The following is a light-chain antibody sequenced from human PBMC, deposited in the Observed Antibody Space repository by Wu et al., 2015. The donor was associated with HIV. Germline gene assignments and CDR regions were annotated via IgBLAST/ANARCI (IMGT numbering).Light chain of an antibody. Sequence: DIQMTQSPSALSASVGDRVTITCRASQSIGSWLAWYRQKPGKAPKLLISKASNLETGVPSRFIGSGSGTQFTLTINSLQPDDFATYYCQEYLSSSTFGGGTKVEIK. CDR3: QEYLSSST. CDR1: QSIGSW. V-gene: IGKV1-5*03. J-gene: IGKJ4*01. CDR2: KAS.